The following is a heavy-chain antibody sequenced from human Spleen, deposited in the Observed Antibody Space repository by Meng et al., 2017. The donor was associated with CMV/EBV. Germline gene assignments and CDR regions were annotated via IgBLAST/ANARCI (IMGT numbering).Heavy chain of an antibody. J-gene: IGHJ4*02. CDR2: VNSKNGAT. V-gene: IGHV1-2*02. Sequence: QSRLVLPGSAVKEPGASETTNSTSTCSALHDYHLPRGRQAAGQGRKRTGWVNSKNGATNYARKFQGRVSMTRVTSISTSHMKFSRLMSYDTAVYYCVRSSGWSLFDYWGQGTLVTVSS. D-gene: IGHD6-19*01. CDR1: CSALHDYH. CDR3: VRSSGWSLFDY.